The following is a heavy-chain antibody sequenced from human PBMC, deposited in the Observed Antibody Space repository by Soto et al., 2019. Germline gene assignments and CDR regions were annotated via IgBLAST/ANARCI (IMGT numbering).Heavy chain of an antibody. CDR3: ATMRRRPVLRPEN. CDR1: GDSIDTYY. D-gene: IGHD6-19*01. Sequence: QVQLQESGPGLVKPSETLALTCSVSGDSIDTYYCSWIRQPPGKGLEWIGYMYNGGSASYSPSLKRCVTISLDTSKNLFSLKLTSVTAADTAVYYCATMRRRPVLRPENWCQGTRVTGSS. J-gene: IGHJ4*02. V-gene: IGHV4-59*01. CDR2: MYNGGSA.